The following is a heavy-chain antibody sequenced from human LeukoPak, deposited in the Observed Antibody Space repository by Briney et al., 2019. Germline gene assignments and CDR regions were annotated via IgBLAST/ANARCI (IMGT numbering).Heavy chain of an antibody. J-gene: IGHJ4*02. V-gene: IGHV3-7*01. Sequence: GGSLRLSCAASGFTLSSYWMSWVRQAPGKGLEWVANIKQDGSEINYVDSVKGRFTISRDNAKNSMLLQMNSLRAEDTAVYYCARARDCWGQGTLVTVSS. CDR3: ARARDC. CDR2: IKQDGSEI. CDR1: GFTLSSYW.